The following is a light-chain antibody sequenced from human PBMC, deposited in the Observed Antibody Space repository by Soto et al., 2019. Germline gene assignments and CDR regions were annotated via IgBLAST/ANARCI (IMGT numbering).Light chain of an antibody. CDR1: QSVSSGY. J-gene: IGKJ5*01. CDR2: GAS. CDR3: QQYNNWPIT. Sequence: EIVLTQSPGTLSLSPGERATLSCRATQSVSSGYLAWYQQKPGQAPRLLMSGASSRATGIPDRFSGSGSGTEFTLTISSLQSEDFAVYYCQQYNNWPITFGQGTRLEIK. V-gene: IGKV3-20*01.